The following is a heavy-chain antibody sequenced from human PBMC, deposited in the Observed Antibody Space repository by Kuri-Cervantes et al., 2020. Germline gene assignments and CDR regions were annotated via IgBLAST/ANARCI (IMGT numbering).Heavy chain of an antibody. J-gene: IGHJ4*02. Sequence: GESLKISCAASGFTFSSYSMNWVRQAPGKGLEWVAVISYDGSNKCYADSVKGRFTISRDNSKNTLYLQMNSLRAEDTAVYYCAKSLEAEWELLDYWGQGTLVTVSS. CDR1: GFTFSSYS. CDR2: ISYDGSNK. CDR3: AKSLEAEWELLDY. V-gene: IGHV3-30*18. D-gene: IGHD1-26*01.